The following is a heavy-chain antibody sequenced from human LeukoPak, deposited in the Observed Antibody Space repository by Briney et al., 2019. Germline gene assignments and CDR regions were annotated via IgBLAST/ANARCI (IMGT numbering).Heavy chain of an antibody. CDR1: GYSFANYW. V-gene: IGHV5-51*01. CDR2: IYPGDSDV. D-gene: IGHD3-16*01. CDR3: TKRGGESRYSFDP. Sequence: GESLKISCKGSGYSFANYWIGWVRQLPGEGLEWIGFIYPGDSDVKYGPSFQGQVTISADKSVSTVYLQWSSLKASDTAVYYCTKRGGESRYSFDPWGQGTPVTVSS. J-gene: IGHJ5*02.